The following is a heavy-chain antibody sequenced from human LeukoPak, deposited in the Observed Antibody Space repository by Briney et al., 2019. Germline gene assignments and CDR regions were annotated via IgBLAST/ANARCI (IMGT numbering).Heavy chain of an antibody. V-gene: IGHV4-61*02. CDR3: ARDSGLAAAGIGY. J-gene: IGHJ4*02. Sequence: SETLCLTCSASGGSISSGSYYWSWMRQPTGKGLAWIGRIYTSGSTNYNPSLKSRVTISVDTSKNQFSLKLSSVTAADTAVYYCARDSGLAAAGIGYWGQGTLVTVSS. CDR1: GGSISSGSYY. CDR2: IYTSGST. D-gene: IGHD6-13*01.